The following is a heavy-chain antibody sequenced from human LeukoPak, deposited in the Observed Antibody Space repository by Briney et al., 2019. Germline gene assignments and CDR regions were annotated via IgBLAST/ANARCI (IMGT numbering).Heavy chain of an antibody. CDR3: ARYPIVGATTGDY. Sequence: ASVKVSCKASGYTFTSYDINWVRQATGQGLEWMGWMNPSSGNTGYAQKFQGRVTMTRNTSISTPYMELSSLRSKDTAVYYCARYPIVGATTGDYWGQGTLVTVSS. J-gene: IGHJ4*02. CDR2: MNPSSGNT. CDR1: GYTFTSYD. V-gene: IGHV1-8*01. D-gene: IGHD1-26*01.